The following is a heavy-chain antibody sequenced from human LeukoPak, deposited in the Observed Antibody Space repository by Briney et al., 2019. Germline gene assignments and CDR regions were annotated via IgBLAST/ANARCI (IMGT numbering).Heavy chain of an antibody. CDR3: ARAKVKGRPERFYYYYMDV. Sequence: SETLSLTCTVSGGSISSSSYYWGWIRQPPGKGLEWIGNIYYSGSTYYNPSLKSRVTISVDTSKNQFSLKLSSVTAADTAVYYCARAKVKGRPERFYYYYMDVWGKGTTVTVSS. CDR2: IYYSGST. V-gene: IGHV4-39*01. CDR1: GGSISSSSYY. D-gene: IGHD3-10*01. J-gene: IGHJ6*03.